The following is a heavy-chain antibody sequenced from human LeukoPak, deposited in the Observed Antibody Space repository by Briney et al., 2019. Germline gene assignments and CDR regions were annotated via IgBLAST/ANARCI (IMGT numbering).Heavy chain of an antibody. Sequence: GGSLRLSCAASGFTFSSYSMNWVRQAPGKGLEWVSSISSSSSYIYYADSVKGRFTISRDNAKNSLYLQMNSLRAEDTAVYYCARDRSAARRAAFDIWGQGTMVTVSS. J-gene: IGHJ3*02. CDR2: ISSSSSYI. CDR3: ARDRSAARRAAFDI. V-gene: IGHV3-21*01. D-gene: IGHD6-6*01. CDR1: GFTFSSYS.